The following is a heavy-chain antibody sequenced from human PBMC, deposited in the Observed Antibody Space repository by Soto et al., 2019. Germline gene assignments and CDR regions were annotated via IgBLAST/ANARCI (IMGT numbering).Heavy chain of an antibody. CDR3: ARGPPPRGRPFDY. Sequence: QVQLQQWGAGLLKPSETLSLTCAVYGGSFSGYYWSWIRQPPGKGLEWIGEINHSGSTNYNPSLRCGDAISVATSRSQFSLKLRSVTAADTAVYYCARGPPPRGRPFDYWGQGTLVTVSS. D-gene: IGHD3-10*01. CDR2: INHSGST. J-gene: IGHJ4*02. V-gene: IGHV4-34*01. CDR1: GGSFSGYY.